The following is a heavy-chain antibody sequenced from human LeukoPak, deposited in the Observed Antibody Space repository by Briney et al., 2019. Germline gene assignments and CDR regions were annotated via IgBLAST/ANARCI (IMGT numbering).Heavy chain of an antibody. Sequence: ASVKVSCKASGGTFSSYAISWVRQAPGQGLEWMGGIIPIFGTANYAQKFQGRVTITADESTSTAYMELSSLRSEDTAVYYCARAYGGNWYFELWGRGTLVTVSS. J-gene: IGHJ2*01. CDR2: IIPIFGTA. CDR1: GGTFSSYA. V-gene: IGHV1-69*13. CDR3: ARAYGGNWYFEL. D-gene: IGHD4-23*01.